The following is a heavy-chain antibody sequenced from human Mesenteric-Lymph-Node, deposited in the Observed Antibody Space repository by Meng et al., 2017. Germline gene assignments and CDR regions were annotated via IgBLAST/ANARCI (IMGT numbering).Heavy chain of an antibody. CDR2: VDPARDTA. CDR3: ARGVEAGVDY. CDR1: GYTFTSYH. D-gene: IGHD6-19*01. J-gene: IGHJ4*02. Sequence: HAGAGEKEHGALVQVSFTASGYTFTSYHVNRVRHGTAQGLEWMGWVDPARDTAGYAQKFEGRITMTRDTSMSTVYMELSSLTSEDTAIYYCARGVEAGVDYWGQGTLVTVSS. V-gene: IGHV1-8*01.